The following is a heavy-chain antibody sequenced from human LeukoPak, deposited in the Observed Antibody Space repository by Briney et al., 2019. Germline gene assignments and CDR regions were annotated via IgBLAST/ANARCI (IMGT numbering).Heavy chain of an antibody. CDR2: IYYSGST. Sequence: PSETLSLTCTVSGGSIRSNSHYWDWIRQPPGRGLEWIGRIYYSGSTYYNPSLKSRVTMSVDTSKNQFSLKLNSVTAADTAVYYCARSYNYGSFAWFDPWGQGTLVTVSS. CDR3: ARSYNYGSFAWFDP. CDR1: GGSIRSNSHY. J-gene: IGHJ5*02. V-gene: IGHV4-39*07. D-gene: IGHD5-18*01.